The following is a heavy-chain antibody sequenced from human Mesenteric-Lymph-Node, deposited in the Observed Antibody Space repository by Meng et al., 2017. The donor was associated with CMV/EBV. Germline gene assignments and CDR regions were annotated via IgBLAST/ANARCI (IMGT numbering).Heavy chain of an antibody. CDR3: ARDLVVVVPAAFPPPYYYYYGMDV. Sequence: ASVKVSCKASGYTFTSYDINWVRQAPGQGLEWMGWINPNSGGTNYAQKFQGRVTITTDESTSTAYMELSSLRSEDTAVYYCARDLVVVVPAAFPPPYYYYYGMDVWGQGTTVTVSS. CDR2: INPNSGGT. D-gene: IGHD2-2*01. V-gene: IGHV1-8*03. CDR1: GYTFTSYD. J-gene: IGHJ6*02.